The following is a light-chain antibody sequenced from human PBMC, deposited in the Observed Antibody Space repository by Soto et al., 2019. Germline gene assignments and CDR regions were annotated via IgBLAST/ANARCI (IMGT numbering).Light chain of an antibody. J-gene: IGLJ1*01. CDR3: CSYAGSPYV. V-gene: IGLV2-23*02. CDR2: EVS. CDR1: SSDVGSYNL. Sequence: QSVLTQPASVSGSPGQSITISCTGTSSDVGSYNLVSWYQQHPGKAPKLMIYEVSKRPSGVSNRFSGSKSGNTASLTISGLQAEDEADYYCCSYAGSPYVFVTGTKLTVL.